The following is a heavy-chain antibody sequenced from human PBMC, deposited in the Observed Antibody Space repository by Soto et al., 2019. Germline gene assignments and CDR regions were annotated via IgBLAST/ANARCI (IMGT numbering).Heavy chain of an antibody. J-gene: IGHJ6*02. V-gene: IGHV6-1*01. CDR3: ARDRMDSSSSDYYYGMDV. D-gene: IGHD6-6*01. Sequence: SQTLSLTCAISGDSVSSNSAAWNWIRQSPSRGLEWLGRTYYRSKWYNDYAVSVKSRITINPDTSKNQFSLQLNSVTPEDTAVYYCARDRMDSSSSDYYYGMDVWGQGTTVTVSS. CDR1: GDSVSSNSAA. CDR2: TYYRSKWYN.